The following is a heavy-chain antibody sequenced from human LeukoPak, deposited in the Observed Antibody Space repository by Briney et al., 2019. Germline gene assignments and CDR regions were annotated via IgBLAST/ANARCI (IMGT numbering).Heavy chain of an antibody. CDR1: GFTFSSYE. V-gene: IGHV3-48*03. D-gene: IGHD4-17*01. J-gene: IGHJ4*02. CDR2: ISSSGSTI. CDR3: ASLGSFIYGDPFDY. Sequence: PGGSLRLSCAASGFTFSSYEMNWVRQAPGKGLEWVSYISSSGSTIYYADSVKGRFTISRDNAKNSLYLQMNSLRAEDTAVYYCASLGSFIYGDPFDYWGQGTLVTVSS.